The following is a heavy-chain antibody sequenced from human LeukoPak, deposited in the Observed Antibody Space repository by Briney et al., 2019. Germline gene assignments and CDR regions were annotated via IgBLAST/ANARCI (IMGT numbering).Heavy chain of an antibody. J-gene: IGHJ4*02. D-gene: IGHD3-10*01. CDR3: ANFGTVVRGVINTNRDY. V-gene: IGHV3-30*18. CDR2: ISYDGSNK. CDR1: GFTFSSYG. Sequence: PGRSLRLSCAASGFTFSSYGMHWVRQAPGKGLEWVAVISYDGSNKYYADSVKGRFTISRDNSKNTLYLQMNSLRAEDTAVYYCANFGTVVRGVINTNRDYWGQGTLVTVSS.